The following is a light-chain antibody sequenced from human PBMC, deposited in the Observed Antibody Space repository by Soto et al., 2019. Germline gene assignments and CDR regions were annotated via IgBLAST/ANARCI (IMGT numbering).Light chain of an antibody. J-gene: IGKJ1*01. V-gene: IGKV3-11*01. CDR3: QQRSNWPRT. Sequence: EIVLTQSPATLSLSPGERATLSCRASQSVSSYLAWYQQKPGQAPRLLLYDASNRATAIPPRFSGSGSGTDFPLTSSSLAPDDFAVYYCQQRSNWPRTFGQGTKVEIK. CDR1: QSVSSY. CDR2: DAS.